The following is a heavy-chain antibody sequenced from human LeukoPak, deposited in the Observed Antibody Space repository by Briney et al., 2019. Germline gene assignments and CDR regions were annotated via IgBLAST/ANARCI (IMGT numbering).Heavy chain of an antibody. CDR2: INPSGGST. V-gene: IGHV1-46*01. CDR3: ARDRDGYNYFDY. Sequence: ASVKVSCKASGYTFTSYYMHWVRQAPGQGPEWMGIINPSGGSTSYAQKFQGRVTMTRDTSTSTVYMEPSSLRSEDTAVYYCARDRDGYNYFDYWGQGTLVTVSS. D-gene: IGHD5-24*01. J-gene: IGHJ4*02. CDR1: GYTFTSYY.